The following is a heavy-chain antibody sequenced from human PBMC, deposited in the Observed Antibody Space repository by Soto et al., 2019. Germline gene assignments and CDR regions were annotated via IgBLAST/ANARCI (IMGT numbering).Heavy chain of an antibody. V-gene: IGHV3-23*01. D-gene: IGHD1-26*01. Sequence: GGSLRLSCAASGFSFSNYGMTWFRQAPGEGLECVSRISGSGGSTYNADSVKGRFTISRDNSKNMLYLQMNSLRAEDTAVYYCAKFGSLGVVTGYFDYWGQGILVTAPQ. CDR3: AKFGSLGVVTGYFDY. CDR1: GFSFSNYG. CDR2: ISGSGGST. J-gene: IGHJ4*02.